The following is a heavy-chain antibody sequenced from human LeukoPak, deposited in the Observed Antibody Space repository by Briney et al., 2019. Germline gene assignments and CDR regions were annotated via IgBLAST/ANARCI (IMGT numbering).Heavy chain of an antibody. Sequence: PGGSLRLSCAASGFIFSTYWMSWVRQAPGKGLEWVANIKQDGSDKNYVDSVKGRFTISRDNAKNSLYLQMNSLRVEDTAVYYCTKVRSGSSSWALRVFDYWGQGALVTVSS. V-gene: IGHV3-7*03. CDR2: IKQDGSDK. CDR1: GFIFSTYW. D-gene: IGHD6-13*01. CDR3: TKVRSGSSSWALRVFDY. J-gene: IGHJ4*02.